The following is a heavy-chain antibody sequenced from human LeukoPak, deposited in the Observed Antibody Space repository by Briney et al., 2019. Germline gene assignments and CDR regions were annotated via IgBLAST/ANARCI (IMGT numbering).Heavy chain of an antibody. CDR2: IIPIFGTA. CDR3: ARASDSSGCHVDFDY. J-gene: IGHJ4*02. D-gene: IGHD3-22*01. CDR1: GGTFSIYA. Sequence: ASVTVSFTASGGTFSIYAISWVRQAPGEGGERGGGIIPIFGTANYAQNFQGRVTITTDESTSTAYMELSSLRSEDTAVYYCARASDSSGCHVDFDYWGQGTLVTVSS. V-gene: IGHV1-69*05.